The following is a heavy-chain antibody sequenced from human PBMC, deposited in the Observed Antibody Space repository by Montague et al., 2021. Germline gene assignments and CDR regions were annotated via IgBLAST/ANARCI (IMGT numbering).Heavy chain of an antibody. V-gene: IGHV4-39*07. J-gene: IGHJ4*01. CDR3: GRDYWGSIDY. CDR2: TFNTGSS. CDR1: GGSISSNSYC. D-gene: IGHD7-27*01. Sequence: SETLSLTCTVSGGSISSNSYCWAWIRQPPGKGLEYVGTTFNTGSSYYSPSLKSRVTISVDTSKNQFSLELSFVTAADTAIYFCGRDYWGSIDYWGHGILVTVSS.